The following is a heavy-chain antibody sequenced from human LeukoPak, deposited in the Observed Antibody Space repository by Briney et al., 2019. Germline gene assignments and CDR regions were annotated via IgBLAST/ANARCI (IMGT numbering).Heavy chain of an antibody. D-gene: IGHD3-22*01. J-gene: IGHJ3*02. CDR3: ARDRNGYLYDAFDI. V-gene: IGHV3-7*03. CDR1: GFTFSSYR. Sequence: GGSLRLSCAASGFTFSSYRMSWVRQAPGKGLEWVANIKQDGSEKYYVDSVKGRFTISRDNAKNSLYLRMNSLRAEDTAVYYCARDRNGYLYDAFDIWGQGTMVTVSS. CDR2: IKQDGSEK.